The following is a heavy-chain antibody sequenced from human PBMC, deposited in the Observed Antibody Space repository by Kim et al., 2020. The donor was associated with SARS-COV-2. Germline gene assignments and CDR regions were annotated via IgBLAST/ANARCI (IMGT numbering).Heavy chain of an antibody. CDR3: AKRHGPRDYYDSSGEWSGFDY. CDR2: IWYDGSNK. Sequence: GGSLRLSCAASGFTFSSYGMHWVRQAPGKGLEWVAVIWYDGSNKYYADSVKGRFTISRDNSKNTLYLQMNSLRAEDTAVYYCAKRHGPRDYYDSSGEWSGFDYWGQGTLVTVSS. J-gene: IGHJ4*02. CDR1: GFTFSSYG. V-gene: IGHV3-33*06. D-gene: IGHD3-22*01.